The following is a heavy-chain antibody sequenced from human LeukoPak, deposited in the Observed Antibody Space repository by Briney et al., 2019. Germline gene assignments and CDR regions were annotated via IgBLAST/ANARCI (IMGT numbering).Heavy chain of an antibody. CDR1: GFSFSSNW. D-gene: IGHD3-3*01. CDR2: IKRDGSQK. CDR3: ARDQYDTWSRRGNLDS. J-gene: IGHJ4*02. Sequence: PGGSLRLSCAAPGFSFSSNWMGWVRQAPGEGLEWVAHIKRDGSQKYYLDSVKGRFTISRDNAKNSLYLQMNSLRVEDTAVYYCARDQYDTWSRRGNLDSWGQGTLVIVSS. V-gene: IGHV3-7*01.